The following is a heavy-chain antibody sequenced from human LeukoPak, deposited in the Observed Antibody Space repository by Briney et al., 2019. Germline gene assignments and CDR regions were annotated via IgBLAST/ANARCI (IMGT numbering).Heavy chain of an antibody. Sequence: SETLSLTCSVSDDSITMYYWTWIRQPPGKGLEWIGYVDHTGSTNFNPSLKSRVTISVDTSKNQFSLKLSSVTAADTAVYYCARVDDRGHYYDSSGPRKLFDYWGQGTLVTVSS. V-gene: IGHV4-59*01. D-gene: IGHD3-22*01. CDR1: DDSITMYY. CDR3: ARVDDRGHYYDSSGPRKLFDY. CDR2: VDHTGST. J-gene: IGHJ4*02.